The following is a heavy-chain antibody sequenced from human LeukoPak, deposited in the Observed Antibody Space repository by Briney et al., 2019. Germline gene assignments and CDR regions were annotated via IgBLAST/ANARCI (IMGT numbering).Heavy chain of an antibody. Sequence: GGSLRLSCAASGFTFSSYWMSWFRQAPGKGLEWVSFIRNDESKKYDADSVKGRFTISRDNSKNTLYMQMNNLRAEDTAVYYCTSAANDYWGQGTLVTVSS. J-gene: IGHJ4*02. D-gene: IGHD2-2*01. CDR3: TSAANDY. CDR1: GFTFSSYW. CDR2: IRNDESKK. V-gene: IGHV3-30*02.